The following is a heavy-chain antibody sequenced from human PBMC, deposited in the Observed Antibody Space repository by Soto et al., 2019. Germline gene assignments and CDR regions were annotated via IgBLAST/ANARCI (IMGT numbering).Heavy chain of an antibody. J-gene: IGHJ6*02. D-gene: IGHD6-13*01. V-gene: IGHV3-23*01. CDR3: AKRLGSSWQDYYYYYGMDV. CDR1: GSTFSSYA. CDR2: ISGSGGST. Sequence: PGGSLRLSCAASGSTFSSYAMSWVRQAPGKGLEWVSAISGSGGSTYYADSVKGRFTISRDNSKNTLYLQMNSLRAEDTAVYYCAKRLGSSWQDYYYYYGMDVWGQGTTVTVSS.